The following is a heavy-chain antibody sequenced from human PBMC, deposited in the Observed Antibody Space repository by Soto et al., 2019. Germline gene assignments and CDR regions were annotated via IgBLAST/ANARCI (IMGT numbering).Heavy chain of an antibody. CDR1: GGTFSSYA. J-gene: IGHJ4*02. D-gene: IGHD3-9*01. Sequence: SGKVCCKASGGTFSSYAISWVRQAPGQGLEWMGGIIPIFGTANYAQKFQGRVTITADESTSTAYMELSSLRSEDTAVYYCATDHDILTGYPFDYWGQGTLVPVSS. CDR2: IIPIFGTA. V-gene: IGHV1-69*13. CDR3: ATDHDILTGYPFDY.